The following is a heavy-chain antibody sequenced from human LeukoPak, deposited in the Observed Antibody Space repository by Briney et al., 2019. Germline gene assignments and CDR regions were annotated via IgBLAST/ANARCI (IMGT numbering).Heavy chain of an antibody. Sequence: QPGGSLRLSCAASGFTFNDYAMHWVRQAPGKGLEWVSGISWNSGSIGYADSVKGRFTISRDNAKNSLYLQMNSLRADDTAVYYCARDPGDSTPWGQGTLVTVSS. CDR3: ARDPGDSTP. J-gene: IGHJ4*02. D-gene: IGHD4-4*01. V-gene: IGHV3-9*01. CDR2: ISWNSGSI. CDR1: GFTFNDYA.